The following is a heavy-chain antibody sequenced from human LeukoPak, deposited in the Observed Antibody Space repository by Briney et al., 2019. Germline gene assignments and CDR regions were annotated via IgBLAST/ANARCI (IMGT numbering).Heavy chain of an antibody. CDR3: ARLNLPAIKGAFDY. CDR1: GGTFSSYA. D-gene: IGHD2-2*01. V-gene: IGHV1-69*04. J-gene: IGHJ4*02. CDR2: IIPILGIA. Sequence: SVKVSSKASGGTFSSYAISWVRQAPGQGLEWMGRIIPILGIANYAQKFQGRVTITADKSTSTAYMELSSLRSEDTAVYYCARLNLPAIKGAFDYWGQGTLVTVSS.